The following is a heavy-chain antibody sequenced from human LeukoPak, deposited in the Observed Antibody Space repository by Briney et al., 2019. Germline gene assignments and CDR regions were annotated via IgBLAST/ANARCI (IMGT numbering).Heavy chain of an antibody. J-gene: IGHJ4*02. D-gene: IGHD2-15*01. V-gene: IGHV3-23*01. CDR3: AKPVDTVVVVAATDY. Sequence: GGSLRLSCAASGVTFSSYWMSWVRQAPGKGLECVSVISGTGLTTYYADSVKGRFTISRDNSKNTLYLQMNSLRVEDTAVYYCAKPVDTVVVVAATDYWGQGTLVTVSS. CDR1: GVTFSSYW. CDR2: ISGTGLTT.